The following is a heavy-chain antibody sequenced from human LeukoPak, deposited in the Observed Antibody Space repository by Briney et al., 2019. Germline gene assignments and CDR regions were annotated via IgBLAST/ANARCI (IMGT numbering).Heavy chain of an antibody. D-gene: IGHD1-26*01. Sequence: GGSLRLSCAASGFTFSNYWMTWVRQAPGKGLEWVANIKQDGSEKYYVDSVKGRFTISRDNSKNTLTLQMNSLRAEDTAVYYCAKDWSYYSEYFHHWGQGTLVTVSS. J-gene: IGHJ1*01. V-gene: IGHV3-7*01. CDR3: AKDWSYYSEYFHH. CDR2: IKQDGSEK. CDR1: GFTFSNYW.